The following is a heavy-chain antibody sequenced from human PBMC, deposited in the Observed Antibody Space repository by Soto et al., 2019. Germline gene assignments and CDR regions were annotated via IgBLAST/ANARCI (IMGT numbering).Heavy chain of an antibody. D-gene: IGHD3-16*01. Sequence: QVQLVQSGAEVKKPGSSVKVSCKASGGSFSSYTISWMQQAPGKGLEWMGRIIPILGIANYAQKFQGRVTITADKSTSTAYMELSSLRSEDTAVYYCARELGLDPWGQGTLVTVSS. J-gene: IGHJ5*02. CDR1: GGSFSSYT. CDR2: IIPILGIA. CDR3: ARELGLDP. V-gene: IGHV1-69*08.